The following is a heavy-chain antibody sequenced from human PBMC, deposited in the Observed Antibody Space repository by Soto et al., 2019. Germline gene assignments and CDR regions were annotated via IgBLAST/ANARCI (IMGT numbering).Heavy chain of an antibody. V-gene: IGHV1-3*01. D-gene: IGHD2-2*01. J-gene: IGHJ5*02. CDR1: GYTFTSYA. CDR3: ARAKRRVPAATGYNWFDP. Sequence: ASVKVSCKASGYTFTSYAMHWVRQAPGQRLEWMGWINANSGNTKYAQKFQGRVTMTRNTSISTAYMELSSLRSEDTAVYYCARAKRRVPAATGYNWFDPWGQGTLVTVSS. CDR2: INANSGNT.